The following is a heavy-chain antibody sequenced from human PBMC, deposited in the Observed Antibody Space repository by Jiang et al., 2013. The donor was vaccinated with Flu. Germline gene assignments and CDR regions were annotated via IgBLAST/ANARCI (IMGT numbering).Heavy chain of an antibody. J-gene: IGHJ5*02. V-gene: IGHV4-30-4*01. CDR1: GGSISSGDYY. D-gene: IGHD3-10*01. Sequence: LVKPSQTLSLTCTVSGGSISSGDYYWSWIRQSPGKGLEWIGYIFYSGNSYYNPSLKSRITISLDTSKNQFSLKLSSVTAADTAVYYCARASLARYGSGSYYYDPWGQGTPVTVSS. CDR3: ARASLARYGSGSYYYDP. CDR2: IFYSGNS.